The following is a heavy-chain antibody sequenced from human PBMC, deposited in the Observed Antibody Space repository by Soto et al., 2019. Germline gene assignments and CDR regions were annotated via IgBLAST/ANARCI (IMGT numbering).Heavy chain of an antibody. CDR3: VKDLVVLSAIFDS. J-gene: IGHJ4*02. D-gene: IGHD2-21*02. CDR2: IVASGGRT. Sequence: GGSLRLSCAASGFTFGNYAMGWVRQAPGKGLEWVSGIVASGGRTFYADSAKGRFTISRDNSRSTLYLQMNSLRADDTAVYYCVKDLVVLSAIFDSWGRGTLVTVSS. CDR1: GFTFGNYA. V-gene: IGHV3-23*01.